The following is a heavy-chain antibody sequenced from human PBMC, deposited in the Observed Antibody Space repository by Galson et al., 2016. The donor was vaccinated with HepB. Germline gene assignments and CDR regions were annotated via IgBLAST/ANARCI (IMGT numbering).Heavy chain of an antibody. CDR3: ASEIRITVNRGTMISYGTDI. D-gene: IGHD3-22*01. V-gene: IGHV3-48*02. CDR1: GFTFSTYN. J-gene: IGHJ6*02. CDR2: ITRSSRTI. Sequence: SLRLSCAASGFTFSTYNMDWFRQSPGKGLEWLAHITRSSRTIYYAASVKGRFTISRDDAKSSLYLQMRALRDEDTAGYYCASEIRITVNRGTMISYGTDIWGQGTTVTVSS.